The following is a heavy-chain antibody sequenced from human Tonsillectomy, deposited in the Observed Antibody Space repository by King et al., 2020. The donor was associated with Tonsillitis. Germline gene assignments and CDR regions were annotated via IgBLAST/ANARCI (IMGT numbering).Heavy chain of an antibody. Sequence: VQLQQWGAGLLKPSETLSLTCAVYGGSFSGYYWSWIRQPPGKGLEWIGEINHSGSTNYNPSLKSRVTISVDTSKNQFSLKLSSVTAADTAVYYCARGRVDYDSSGYYYTPFDYWGQGTLVTVSS. CDR2: INHSGST. CDR3: ARGRVDYDSSGYYYTPFDY. CDR1: GGSFSGYY. V-gene: IGHV4-34*01. D-gene: IGHD3-22*01. J-gene: IGHJ4*02.